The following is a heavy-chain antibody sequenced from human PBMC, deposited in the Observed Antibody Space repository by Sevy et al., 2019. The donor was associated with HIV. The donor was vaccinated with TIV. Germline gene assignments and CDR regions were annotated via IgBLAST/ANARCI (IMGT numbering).Heavy chain of an antibody. CDR2: INQDGSEK. D-gene: IGHD3-10*01. Sequence: GGSLRLSCAASGFTFSKYWMSCVRQAPGKGLEWVANINQDGSEKYYVDSVKGRFTISRDNGKNSLYLQMNSLRAEDTAVYYCARETGSSHFDYWGQGTLVTVSS. J-gene: IGHJ4*02. V-gene: IGHV3-7*01. CDR3: ARETGSSHFDY. CDR1: GFTFSKYW.